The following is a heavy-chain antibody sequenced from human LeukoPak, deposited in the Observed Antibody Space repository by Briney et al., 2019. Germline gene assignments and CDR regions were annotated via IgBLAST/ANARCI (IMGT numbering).Heavy chain of an antibody. Sequence: GGSLRLSCAASGFTFSNVWMTWVRQAPGKGLEWVSLIYTDGSTYYADSVKGRFTISRDNSKNTLYLQMNSLRAGDTAVYYCARSPHYFYGMDVWGQGTTVTVSS. V-gene: IGHV3-66*01. CDR3: ARSPHYFYGMDV. CDR2: IYTDGST. J-gene: IGHJ6*02. CDR1: GFTFSNVW.